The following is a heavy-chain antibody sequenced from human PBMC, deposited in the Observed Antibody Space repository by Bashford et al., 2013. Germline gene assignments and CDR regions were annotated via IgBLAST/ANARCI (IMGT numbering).Heavy chain of an antibody. CDR2: VYPTVST. Sequence: SETLSLTCSVSGDFITSSYWSWIRQAAGKGLEWIGRVYPTVSTNYSPSLKSRVTMSVDTSKKQFSLQLNSVTPEDTAVYYCARRSGNSYFDSWGRGTLVTVSS. D-gene: IGHD4-23*01. CDR1: GDFITSSY. CDR3: ARRSGNSYFDS. V-gene: IGHV4-4*07. J-gene: IGHJ4*02.